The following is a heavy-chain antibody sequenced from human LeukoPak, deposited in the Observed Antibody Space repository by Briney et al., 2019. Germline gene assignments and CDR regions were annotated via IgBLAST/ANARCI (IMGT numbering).Heavy chain of an antibody. Sequence: SETLSLTCTVSGGSINSYYWSWIRQPPGKGLEWIGYIYYSGSTNYNPSLESRVTISVDTSKNQFSLKLSSVTAADTAVYYCARRGYSYGYESNGFDYWGQGTLVTVSS. CDR2: IYYSGST. V-gene: IGHV4-59*12. CDR3: ARRGYSYGYESNGFDY. J-gene: IGHJ4*02. D-gene: IGHD5-18*01. CDR1: GGSINSYY.